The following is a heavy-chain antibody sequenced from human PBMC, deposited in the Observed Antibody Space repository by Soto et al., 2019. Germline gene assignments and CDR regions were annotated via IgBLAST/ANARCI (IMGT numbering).Heavy chain of an antibody. Sequence: SETLSLTCTVSGGSISSYYWSWIRQPPGKGLEWIGYIYYSGSTNYNPSLKSRVTISVDTSKIQFSLKLSSVTAADTAVYYCARGLDSGYDRLNNWFDPWGQGTLVPVSS. J-gene: IGHJ5*02. D-gene: IGHD5-12*01. CDR1: GGSISSYY. CDR3: ARGLDSGYDRLNNWFDP. V-gene: IGHV4-59*01. CDR2: IYYSGST.